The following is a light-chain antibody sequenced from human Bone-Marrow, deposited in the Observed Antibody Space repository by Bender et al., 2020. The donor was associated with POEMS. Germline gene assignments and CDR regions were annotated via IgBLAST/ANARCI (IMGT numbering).Light chain of an antibody. CDR2: YDD. V-gene: IGLV1-36*01. CDR1: SSNIGAGYD. CDR3: SAWNDSLSGWV. J-gene: IGLJ3*02. Sequence: QSVVTQPPSLSEAPGQRVTISCTGSSSNIGAGYDVHWYQQLPGEAPKLLIYYDDLLTPGVSNRFSASKSGTSASLAISELQSEDEALYYCSAWNDSLSGWVFGGGTKLTVL.